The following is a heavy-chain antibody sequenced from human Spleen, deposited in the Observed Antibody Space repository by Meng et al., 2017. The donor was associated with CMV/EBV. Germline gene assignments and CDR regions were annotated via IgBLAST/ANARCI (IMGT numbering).Heavy chain of an antibody. V-gene: IGHV3-64*02. CDR3: ATGIYRGITGTHFDY. Sequence: GFTIRSYASAWVRQAPGRGLEYVSAISSNGGSTYYADSEKGRFTISRDNSKNTLYLQMGSLRAEDMAVYYCATGIYRGITGTHFDYWGQGTLVTVSS. CDR1: GFTIRSYA. CDR2: ISSNGGST. D-gene: IGHD1-20*01. J-gene: IGHJ4*02.